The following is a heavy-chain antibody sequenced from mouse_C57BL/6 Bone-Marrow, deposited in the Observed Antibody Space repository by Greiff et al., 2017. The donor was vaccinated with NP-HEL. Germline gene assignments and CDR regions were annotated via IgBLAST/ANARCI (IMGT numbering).Heavy chain of an antibody. D-gene: IGHD1-1*01. CDR2: ISSGGDYI. CDR1: GFTFSSYA. CDR3: TRSPFPYGSSHYYAMDY. J-gene: IGHJ4*01. Sequence: EVQGVESGEGLVKPGGSLKLSCAASGFTFSSYAMSWVRQTPEKRLEWVAYISSGGDYIYYADTAKGRFTISRDTARNTLYLQMSSLKSEDTAMYYCTRSPFPYGSSHYYAMDYWGQGTSVTVSS. V-gene: IGHV5-9-1*02.